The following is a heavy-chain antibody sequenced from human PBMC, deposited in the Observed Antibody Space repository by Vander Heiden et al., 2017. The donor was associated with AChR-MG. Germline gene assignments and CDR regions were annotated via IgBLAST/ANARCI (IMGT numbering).Heavy chain of an antibody. J-gene: IGHJ4*02. Sequence: EVQLVESGGGLVKPGGSLRLSCAASGFTFSSYSMNWVRQAPGKGLEWVSSISSSSSYIDYADSVKGRFTISRDNAKNSLYLQMNSLRAEDTAVYYCARDAGELFDYWGQGTLVTVSS. V-gene: IGHV3-21*01. CDR2: ISSSSSYI. CDR3: ARDAGELFDY. D-gene: IGHD1-26*01. CDR1: GFTFSSYS.